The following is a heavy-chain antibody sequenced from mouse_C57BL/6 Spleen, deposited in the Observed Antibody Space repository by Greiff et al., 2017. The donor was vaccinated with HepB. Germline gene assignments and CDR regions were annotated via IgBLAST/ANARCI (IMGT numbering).Heavy chain of an antibody. V-gene: IGHV1-82*01. CDR1: GYAFSSSW. CDR2: IYPGDGDT. Sequence: QVQLQQSGPELVKPGASVKISCKASGYAFSSSWMNWVKQRPGKGLEWIGRIYPGDGDTNYNGKFKGKATLTADKSSSTAYMQLSSLTSEDSAVYFCARSHDYDGDPYFDYWGQGTTLTVSS. CDR3: ARSHDYDGDPYFDY. D-gene: IGHD2-4*01. J-gene: IGHJ2*01.